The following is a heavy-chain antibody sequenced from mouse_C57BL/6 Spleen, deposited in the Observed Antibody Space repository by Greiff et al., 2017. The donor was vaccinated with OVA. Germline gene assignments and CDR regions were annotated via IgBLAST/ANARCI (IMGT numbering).Heavy chain of an antibody. CDR3: AREDT. J-gene: IGHJ2*01. Sequence: QQSCKASGYTFTRYWMHWVKQRPGRGLEWIGRIDPNSGGTKYNEKVKSKATLTVDNPSSTAYMQLSSLTSEASAFYYCAREDTWGQGTTLTVSS. V-gene: IGHV1-72*01. D-gene: IGHD3-3*01. CDR2: IDPNSGGT. CDR1: GYTFTRYW.